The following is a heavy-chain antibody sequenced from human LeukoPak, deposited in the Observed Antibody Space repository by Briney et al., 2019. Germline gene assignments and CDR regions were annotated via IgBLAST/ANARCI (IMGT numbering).Heavy chain of an antibody. Sequence: SETLSLTCAVYGGSFSGYHWSWIRQPPGKGLEWIGEINHSGSTNYNPSLKSRVTISVDTSKNQFSLKLSSVTAADTAVYYCARAYNWFDPWGQGTLVTVSS. CDR2: INHSGST. J-gene: IGHJ5*02. V-gene: IGHV4-34*01. CDR3: ARAYNWFDP. CDR1: GGSFSGYH.